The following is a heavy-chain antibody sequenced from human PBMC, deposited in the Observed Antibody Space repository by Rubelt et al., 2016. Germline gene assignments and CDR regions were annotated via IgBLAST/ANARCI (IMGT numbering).Heavy chain of an antibody. Sequence: QVQLVQSGAEVRKPGASVKVSCKVSGNTLKDLSINWVRQAPGRGLEWMGGFDPDEGAIIYEQKFQGRWTMTEDTSSGTAYMDLSSLTSEDTAGYYCARTTTWDVLIGSFYFDSWGQGTQVTVSS. V-gene: IGHV1-24*01. CDR3: ARTTTWDVLIGSFYFDS. D-gene: IGHD1/OR15-1a*01. CDR1: GNTLKDLS. CDR2: FDPDEGAI. J-gene: IGHJ4*02.